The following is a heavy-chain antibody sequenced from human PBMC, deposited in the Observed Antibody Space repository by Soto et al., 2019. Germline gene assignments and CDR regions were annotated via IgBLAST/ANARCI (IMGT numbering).Heavy chain of an antibody. CDR3: ARGHRYCSGGSCYSGWFDH. D-gene: IGHD2-15*01. J-gene: IGHJ5*02. CDR2: INAGNGNT. Sequence: QVQLVQSGAEVKKPGASVKVSCKASGYTFTSYAMHWVRQAPGHRLEWMGWINAGNGNTKYSQKFQGRVTITRDTSASTAYMERSSLRSEDTAVYYCARGHRYCSGGSCYSGWFDHWGQGTLVTVS. V-gene: IGHV1-3*01. CDR1: GYTFTSYA.